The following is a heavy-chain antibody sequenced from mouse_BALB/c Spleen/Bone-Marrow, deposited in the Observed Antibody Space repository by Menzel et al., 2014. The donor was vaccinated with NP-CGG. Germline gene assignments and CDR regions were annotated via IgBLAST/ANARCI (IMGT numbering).Heavy chain of an antibody. CDR2: IYPGSGNT. CDR3: RTYDYVTDY. J-gene: IGHJ4*01. CDR1: GYTFTSYW. D-gene: IGHD5-1*01. V-gene: IGHV1S22*01. Sequence: LQQSGSELVRPGASVKLSCKASGYTFTSYWIHWVKQRPGQGLEWIGNIYPGSGNTNYDAKFRSKATLTVDTSSSTAYMQLSSLTSEDSAVYYCRTYDYVTDYWGQGTSVTVSS.